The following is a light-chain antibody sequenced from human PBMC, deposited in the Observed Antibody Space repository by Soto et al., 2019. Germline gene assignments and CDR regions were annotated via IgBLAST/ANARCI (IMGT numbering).Light chain of an antibody. V-gene: IGKV1-8*01. Sequence: AIRMTQSPSSFSASTGDRVTITCXASQGISSYLAWYQQKPGKAPKLLIYAASTLQSGVPSRFSGSGSGTDFTLTISCLQSEDFATYYCQQYYSYPRTFGQGTKVDI. CDR1: QGISSY. CDR2: AAS. CDR3: QQYYSYPRT. J-gene: IGKJ1*01.